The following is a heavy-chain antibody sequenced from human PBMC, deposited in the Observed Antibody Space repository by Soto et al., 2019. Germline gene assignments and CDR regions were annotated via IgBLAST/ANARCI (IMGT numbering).Heavy chain of an antibody. CDR2: INSDGSST. CDR3: ARDPGRWCSGGSCEAAEYFQH. Sequence: GGSLRLSCAASGSTFSSYWMHWVRQAPGKGLVWVSRINSDGSSTSYADSVKGRFTISRDNAKNTLYLQMNSLRAEDTAVYYCARDPGRWCSGGSCEAAEYFQHWGHGTLVTVSS. CDR1: GSTFSSYW. J-gene: IGHJ1*01. D-gene: IGHD2-15*01. V-gene: IGHV3-74*01.